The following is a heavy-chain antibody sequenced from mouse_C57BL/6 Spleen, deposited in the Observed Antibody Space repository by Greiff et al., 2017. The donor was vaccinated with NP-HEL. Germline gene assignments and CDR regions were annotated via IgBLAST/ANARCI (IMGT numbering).Heavy chain of an antibody. J-gene: IGHJ4*01. CDR2: IYWDDDK. CDR1: GFSLSTSGMG. Sequence: QVTLKESGPGILQSSQTLSLTCSFSGFSLSTSGMGVSWIRQPSGKGLEWLAHIYWDDDKRYNPSLKSRLTISKDTSRNQVFLKITSVDTADTATYYCARSTLYSNYEGGAMDYWGQGTSVTVSS. CDR3: ARSTLYSNYEGGAMDY. V-gene: IGHV8-12*01. D-gene: IGHD2-5*01.